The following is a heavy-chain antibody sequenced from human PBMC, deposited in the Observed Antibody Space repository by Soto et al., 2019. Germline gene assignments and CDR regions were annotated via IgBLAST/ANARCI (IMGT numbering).Heavy chain of an antibody. V-gene: IGHV3-15*07. Sequence: SLRLSCAASGFTFSNAWINWVRQGPGKGLEWAGRVKSKAHGGTTDYAEPVKGRFTISRDNAKNSLYLQMNSLRDEDTAVYYCARVLGELRPDENYYYYSVMDVWGQGTTVPVSS. D-gene: IGHD1-26*01. CDR1: GFTFSNAW. CDR3: ARVLGELRPDENYYYYSVMDV. CDR2: VKSKAHGGTT. J-gene: IGHJ6*02.